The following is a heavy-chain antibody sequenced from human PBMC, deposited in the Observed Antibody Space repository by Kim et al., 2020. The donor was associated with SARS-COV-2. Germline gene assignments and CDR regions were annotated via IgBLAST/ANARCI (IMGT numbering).Heavy chain of an antibody. D-gene: IGHD3-16*01. Sequence: SETLSLTCTVSGGSISSYYWSWIRQPPGKGLEWIGYIYYSGSTNYNPSLKSRVTISVDTSKNQFSLKLSSVTAADTAVYYCARRGGAYWYFDLWGRGTLVIVSS. CDR3: ARRGGAYWYFDL. V-gene: IGHV4-59*01. J-gene: IGHJ2*01. CDR1: GGSISSYY. CDR2: IYYSGST.